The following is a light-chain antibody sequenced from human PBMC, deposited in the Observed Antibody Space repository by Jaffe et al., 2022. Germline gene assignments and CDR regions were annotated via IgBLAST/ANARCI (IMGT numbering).Light chain of an antibody. J-gene: IGLJ1*01. CDR3: SSYAGRNNFV. CDR2: EVS. CDR1: SSDVGGYNY. V-gene: IGLV2-8*01. Sequence: QSALTQPPSASGSPGQSVTISCTGTSSDVGGYNYVSWYQHHPGKAPKLMIYEVSKRPSGVPDRFSGSKSGNTASLTVSGLQAEDEADYYCSSYAGRNNFVFGTGTKVTVL.